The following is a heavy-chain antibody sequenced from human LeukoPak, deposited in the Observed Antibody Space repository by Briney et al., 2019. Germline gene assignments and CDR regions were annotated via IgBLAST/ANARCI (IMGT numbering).Heavy chain of an antibody. CDR1: GASISGSGYY. Sequence: SETLSLTCAVSGASISGSGYYWGWIRQPPGKGLEWIGNIYYSGSTYYNPSLKSRVTISVDTSKNQFSLKLSSVTAADTAVYYCARVAVAGSDAFDIWGQGTMVTVSS. V-gene: IGHV4-39*07. J-gene: IGHJ3*02. CDR2: IYYSGST. D-gene: IGHD6-19*01. CDR3: ARVAVAGSDAFDI.